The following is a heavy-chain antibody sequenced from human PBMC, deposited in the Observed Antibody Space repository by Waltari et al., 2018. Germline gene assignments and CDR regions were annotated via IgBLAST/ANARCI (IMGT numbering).Heavy chain of an antibody. CDR2: IYSGGST. V-gene: IGHV3-53*02. J-gene: IGHJ4*02. CDR1: GFTVSSNY. D-gene: IGHD3-16*02. Sequence: EVQLVETGGGLIQPGGSLRLSCAASGFTVSSNYMSWVRQAPGKGLEWVSVIYSGGSTYYPDSVKGRFTIPRANSKNTLYLQMNSLGAEDTAVYYCARETQNYVWGSYLPDWGQGTLVTVSS. CDR3: ARETQNYVWGSYLPD.